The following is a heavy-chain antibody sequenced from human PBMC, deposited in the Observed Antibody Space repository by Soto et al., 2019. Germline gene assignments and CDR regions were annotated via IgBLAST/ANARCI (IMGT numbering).Heavy chain of an antibody. CDR1: GFSLTTRGAG. CDR2: ISWKDDK. CDR3: AHRYGGSYYRWYFAS. V-gene: IGHV2-5*01. Sequence: GPALVHPTQTLTLTCTDSGFSLTTRGAGVGWTRQPPGKALEWLALISWKDDKRYNPGLESRLTITKDTSKNQVILTLTNMDPVDTATCFCAHRYGGSYYRWYFASWGQGTLVTSPQ. D-gene: IGHD1-26*01. J-gene: IGHJ4*02.